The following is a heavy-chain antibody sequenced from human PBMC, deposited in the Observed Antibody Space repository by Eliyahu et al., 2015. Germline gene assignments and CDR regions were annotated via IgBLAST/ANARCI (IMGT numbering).Heavy chain of an antibody. D-gene: IGHD3-22*01. CDR2: IYFGGTT. CDR1: GXPVSXNY. Sequence: EVQLVESGGKLVQPXGSLXLSCXXSGXPVSXNYMSWVRQAPGKGXEWVSLIYFGGTTYYAASVEGRFTFSRDNSKNTLYLQMNSLRVEDTGVYYCARGPDYDESSGYYAPFDLWGQGTLVTVSS. V-gene: IGHV3-66*01. J-gene: IGHJ4*02. CDR3: ARGPDYDESSGYYAPFDL.